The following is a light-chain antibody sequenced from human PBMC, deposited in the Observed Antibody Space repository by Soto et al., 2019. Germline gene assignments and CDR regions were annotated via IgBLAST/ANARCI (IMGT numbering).Light chain of an antibody. V-gene: IGLV1-44*01. CDR2: TTY. CDR1: DSNIGSFT. CDR3: ASWDDSLSGFV. J-gene: IGLJ1*01. Sequence: QSVLTQPPSASGTPGQGVTISCSGSDSNIGSFTVHWYQQVPGTAPKPLIHTTYQRPSGVPDRFSGSKSGTSGSLAISGLQPEDEADYYCASWDDSLSGFVFGTGTKVTVL.